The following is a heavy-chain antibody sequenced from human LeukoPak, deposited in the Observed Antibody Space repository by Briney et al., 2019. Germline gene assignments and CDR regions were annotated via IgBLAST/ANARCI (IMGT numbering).Heavy chain of an antibody. J-gene: IGHJ4*02. CDR3: ARGLSDVY. CDR2: INHSGST. CDR1: GGSFSGYY. Sequence: SETLSLTCAVSGGSFSGYYWTWIRQPPGKGLEWIGEINHSGSTNYNPSLKSRVTISIDTSKNQFSLILSSVTAADTAVYYCARGLSDVYWGQGTPVTVSS. V-gene: IGHV4-34*01.